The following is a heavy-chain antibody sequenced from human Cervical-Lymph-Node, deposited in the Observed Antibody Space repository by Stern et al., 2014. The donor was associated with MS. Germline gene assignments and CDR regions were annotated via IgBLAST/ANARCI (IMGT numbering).Heavy chain of an antibody. V-gene: IGHV5-51*01. D-gene: IGHD1-14*01. Sequence: EGQLVQSGAELIRPGESLKISCKGSGFKFSIYWIAWVRQMPGKGLEWRGIIYPGDSETRYSPSFQGQVTMSADKSTSTAYLQWSSLNASDTAMYFCARQTTAWASDVWGQGTLVTVSS. CDR1: GFKFSIYW. J-gene: IGHJ4*02. CDR2: IYPGDSET. CDR3: ARQTTAWASDV.